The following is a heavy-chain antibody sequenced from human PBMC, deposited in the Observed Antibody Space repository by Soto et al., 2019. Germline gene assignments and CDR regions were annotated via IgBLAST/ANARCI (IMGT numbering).Heavy chain of an antibody. CDR1: GGTFSSYA. J-gene: IGHJ6*02. CDR2: IIPIFGTA. CDR3: ARDDDIVVVPAARYGMDV. Sequence: QVQLVQSGAEVKKPGSSVKVSCKASGGTFSSYAISWVRQAPGQGLEWMGGIIPIFGTANYAQKFQGRVTITADESTSTAYMELSSLRSEDTAVYYCARDDDIVVVPAARYGMDVWGQGTTVTVSS. V-gene: IGHV1-69*01. D-gene: IGHD2-2*01.